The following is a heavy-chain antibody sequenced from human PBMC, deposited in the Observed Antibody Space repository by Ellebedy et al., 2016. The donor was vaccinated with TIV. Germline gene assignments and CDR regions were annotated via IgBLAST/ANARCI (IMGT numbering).Heavy chain of an antibody. CDR1: GGSFSGYY. Sequence: SETLSLTCAVYGGSFSGYYWSWIRQPPGKGLEWIGEINHSGSTNYNPSPKSRVSISVDTSKNQFSLKLSSVTAADTAVYYCARGPTYDDFWSGYSYFDYWGQGTLVTVSS. D-gene: IGHD3-3*01. CDR3: ARGPTYDDFWSGYSYFDY. V-gene: IGHV4-34*01. CDR2: INHSGST. J-gene: IGHJ4*02.